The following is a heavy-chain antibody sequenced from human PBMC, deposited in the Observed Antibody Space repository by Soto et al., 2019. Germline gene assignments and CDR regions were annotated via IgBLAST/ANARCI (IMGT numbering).Heavy chain of an antibody. CDR3: ARDSDGGSYRS. CDR2: INPYNGNT. D-gene: IGHD1-26*01. J-gene: IGHJ4*02. Sequence: ASVKVSCKTSDYTFTSYGISWVRQAPGQGLEWMGWINPYNGNTNYAQKFQGRVTITADESTSTAYMELSSLRSEDTAVYYCARDSDGGSYRSWGQGTLVTVSS. CDR1: DYTFTSYG. V-gene: IGHV1-18*01.